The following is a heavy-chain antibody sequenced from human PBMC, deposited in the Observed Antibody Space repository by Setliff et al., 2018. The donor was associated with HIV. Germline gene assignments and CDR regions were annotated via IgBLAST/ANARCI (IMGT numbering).Heavy chain of an antibody. CDR2: INAGNGHT. CDR1: GYTFTNYA. CDR3: ARGRGPSRFDY. Sequence: GASVKVSCKASGYTFTNYAMHWVRQAPGQRLEWMGWINAGNGHTKYSQKFQGRVTMTRDTSITTAYMELSSLRSEDTAIYYCARGRGPSRFDYWGQGTLVTVSS. V-gene: IGHV1-3*01. J-gene: IGHJ4*01.